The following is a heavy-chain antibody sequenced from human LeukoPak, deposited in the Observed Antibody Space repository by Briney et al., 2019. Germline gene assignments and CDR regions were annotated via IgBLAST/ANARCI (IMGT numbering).Heavy chain of an antibody. D-gene: IGHD1-26*01. V-gene: IGHV4-59*08. CDR2: IYYSGST. CDR1: GGSFSGYY. Sequence: SETLSLTCAVYGGSFSGYYWSWIRQPPGKGREWIGYIYYSGSTNYNPSLKSRVTMSVDTSKKRFSLKLTSVTAADTAVFYCAGGGTYGAFDLWGQGTMVTVSS. J-gene: IGHJ3*01. CDR3: AGGGTYGAFDL.